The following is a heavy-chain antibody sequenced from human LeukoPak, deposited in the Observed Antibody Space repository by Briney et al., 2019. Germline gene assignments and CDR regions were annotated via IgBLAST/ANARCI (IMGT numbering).Heavy chain of an antibody. J-gene: IGHJ3*02. CDR3: AKCLVESGYDILDAFDI. CDR2: ISGGGGST. Sequence: GGTLRLSCAASGFTFSNYAMSWVRQAPGKGLEWVSAISGGGGSTYYANSVKGRFTISRDTSKNTLYLQMNSLRAEDTAIYYCAKCLVESGYDILDAFDIWGHGTMITVSS. CDR1: GFTFSNYA. D-gene: IGHD5-12*01. V-gene: IGHV3-23*01.